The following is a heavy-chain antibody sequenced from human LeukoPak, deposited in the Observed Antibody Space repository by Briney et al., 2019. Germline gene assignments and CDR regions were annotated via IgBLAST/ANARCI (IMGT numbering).Heavy chain of an antibody. CDR1: GCTFTSYA. CDR3: ASCMAAAYNWFDP. V-gene: IGHV1-69*13. D-gene: IGHD6-13*01. Sequence: SVKVSCKASGCTFTSYAISWVRQAPGQGLEWMGRIIPIIGSTNYAQKSQGRVTITADESTSTAYMELSSLRSEDTAVYYCASCMAAAYNWFDPWGQGTLVTVSS. CDR2: IIPIIGST. J-gene: IGHJ5*02.